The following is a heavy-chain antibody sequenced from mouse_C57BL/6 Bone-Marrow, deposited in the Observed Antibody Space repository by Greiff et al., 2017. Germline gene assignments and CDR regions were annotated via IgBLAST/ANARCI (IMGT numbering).Heavy chain of an antibody. CDR2: INPNNGGT. J-gene: IGHJ2*01. V-gene: IGHV1-26*01. Sequence: EVQLQQSGPELVKPGASVKISCKASGYTFTDYYMNWVKQSHGKSLEWIGDINPNNGGTSYNQKLKGKATLTVDKSSSTAYMELRSLTSEDSAVYYCARYYYGSSWYFDYWGQVTILTVSS. CDR3: ARYYYGSSWYFDY. D-gene: IGHD1-1*01. CDR1: GYTFTDYY.